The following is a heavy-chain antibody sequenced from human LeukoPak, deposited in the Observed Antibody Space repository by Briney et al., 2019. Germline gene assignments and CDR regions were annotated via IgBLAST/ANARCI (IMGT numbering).Heavy chain of an antibody. J-gene: IGHJ4*02. D-gene: IGHD4-17*01. V-gene: IGHV1-2*02. CDR1: GYTFTGYY. Sequence: GASVKVSCKASGYTFTGYYMHWVRQAPGQGLEWMGWINPNSGGTNYAQKFQGRVTMTRDTSISTAYMELSRLRSDDTAVYYCARLYGDYAPLNPRDDSYFDYWGQGTLVTVSS. CDR2: INPNSGGT. CDR3: ARLYGDYAPLNPRDDSYFDY.